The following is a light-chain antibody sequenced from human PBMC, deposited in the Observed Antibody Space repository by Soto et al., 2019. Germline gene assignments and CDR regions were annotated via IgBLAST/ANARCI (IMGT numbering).Light chain of an antibody. V-gene: IGKV1-9*01. CDR1: QGISSY. CDR2: AAS. J-gene: IGKJ5*01. CDR3: QQLNSYPFT. Sequence: IQLTQSQPSLSASVGDRVIITCRAIQGISSYLAWYQQKPGKAPKLLIYAASTLQSGVPSRFSGSGSGTDVTLTISSLQPEDFATYYCQQLNSYPFTFGQGTRLEIK.